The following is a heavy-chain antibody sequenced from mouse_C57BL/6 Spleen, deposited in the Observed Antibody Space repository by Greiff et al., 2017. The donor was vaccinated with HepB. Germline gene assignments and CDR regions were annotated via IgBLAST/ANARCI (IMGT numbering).Heavy chain of an antibody. CDR2: INPSSGYT. Sequence: QVQLKQSGAELARPGASVKMSCKASGYTFTSYTMHWVKQRPGQGLEWIGYINPSSGYTKYNQKFKDKATLTADKSSSTAYMQLSSLTSEDSAVYYCARCEGSYAMDYWGQGTSVTVSS. J-gene: IGHJ4*01. CDR3: ARCEGSYAMDY. CDR1: GYTFTSYT. V-gene: IGHV1-4*01.